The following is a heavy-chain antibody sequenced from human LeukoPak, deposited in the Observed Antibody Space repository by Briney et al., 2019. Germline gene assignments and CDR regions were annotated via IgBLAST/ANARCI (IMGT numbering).Heavy chain of an antibody. D-gene: IGHD4-17*01. CDR2: ISWNSGHI. J-gene: IGHJ4*02. CDR3: AKGNYGDPTAHFDY. CDR1: GFTFDDYA. V-gene: IGHV3-9*03. Sequence: GRSLRLSCAASGFTFDDYAMHWVRQAPGKGLEWVSGISWNSGHIGYADSVKGRFTVSRDNAKNSLYLQMNSLRAEDMALYYCAKGNYGDPTAHFDYWGQGTLVTVSS.